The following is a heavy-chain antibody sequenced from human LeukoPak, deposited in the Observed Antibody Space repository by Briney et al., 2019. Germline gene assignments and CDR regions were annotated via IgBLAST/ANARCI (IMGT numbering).Heavy chain of an antibody. CDR1: GFTFSSYW. J-gene: IGHJ4*02. D-gene: IGHD6-13*01. V-gene: IGHV3-7*01. CDR2: IKHDGSEK. CDR3: ANLYSSSWYGGYYFDY. Sequence: PGGSLRLSCAASGFTFSSYWMSWVRQAPGKGLEWVANIKHDGSEKYYVDSVKGRFTISRDNAKNSLYLQMNSLRAEDTAVYYCANLYSSSWYGGYYFDYWGQGTLVTVSS.